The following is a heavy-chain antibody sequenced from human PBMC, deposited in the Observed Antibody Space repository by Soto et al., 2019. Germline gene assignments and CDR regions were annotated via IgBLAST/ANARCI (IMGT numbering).Heavy chain of an antibody. CDR3: AKSGSHSYFDY. J-gene: IGHJ4*02. Sequence: EVHLLESGGGLVQPGGSLRLSCAASEFTFSSYAMTWVRLAPGKGLEWVSSISTSAGNTYYADSVKGRFTISRDNSKNTLYLQMNSLRADDTAVYYCAKSGSHSYFDYWGQGTLVIVSS. V-gene: IGHV3-23*01. CDR1: EFTFSSYA. CDR2: ISTSAGNT. D-gene: IGHD1-26*01.